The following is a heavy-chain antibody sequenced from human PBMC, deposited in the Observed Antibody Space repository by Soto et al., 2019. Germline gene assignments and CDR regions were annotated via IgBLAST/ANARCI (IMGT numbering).Heavy chain of an antibody. Sequence: SETLSLTCHVSGDSIDRFYWSWIRQPAGKGLEWIGHIYSTGLTNYNPSLRSRVIMSVDSPKSQFSLKLTSVTAADTAVYFCARDWELPRFDSWSPGTLVTVSS. J-gene: IGHJ4*02. CDR1: GDSIDRFY. D-gene: IGHD1-7*01. CDR3: ARDWELPRFDS. V-gene: IGHV4-4*07. CDR2: IYSTGLT.